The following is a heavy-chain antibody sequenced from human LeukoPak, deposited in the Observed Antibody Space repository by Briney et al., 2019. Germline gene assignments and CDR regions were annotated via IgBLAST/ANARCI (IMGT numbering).Heavy chain of an antibody. CDR1: GYTFTSYG. CDR3: ARDRVIAAAGTPIDY. J-gene: IGHJ4*02. V-gene: IGHV1-18*01. Sequence: ASVKVSCKASGYTFTSYGISWVRQAPGQGLEWMGWISAYSGNTNYAQKLQGRVTMTTDTSTSTAYMELRSLRSDDTAVYYCARDRVIAAAGTPIDYWGQGTLDTVSS. D-gene: IGHD6-13*01. CDR2: ISAYSGNT.